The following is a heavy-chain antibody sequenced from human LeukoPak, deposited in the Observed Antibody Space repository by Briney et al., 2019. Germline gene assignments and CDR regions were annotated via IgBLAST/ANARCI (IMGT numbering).Heavy chain of an antibody. Sequence: PSETLSLTCTVSGGSISSYYWSWIRQPAGKGLERIGRIYTSGSTNYNPSLKSRVTMSADTSKNQFSLKLSSVTAADTAVYYCARAGDIVATMGIFDYWGQGTLVTASS. D-gene: IGHD5-12*01. CDR1: GGSISSYY. CDR2: IYTSGST. V-gene: IGHV4-4*07. J-gene: IGHJ4*02. CDR3: ARAGDIVATMGIFDY.